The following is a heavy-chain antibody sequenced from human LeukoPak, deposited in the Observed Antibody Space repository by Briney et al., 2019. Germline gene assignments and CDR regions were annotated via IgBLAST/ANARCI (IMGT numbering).Heavy chain of an antibody. D-gene: IGHD4-23*01. V-gene: IGHV1-24*01. Sequence: ASVKVSCKVSGYTLTELSMHWVRQAPGKGLEWMGGFDPEDGETIYAQKFQGRVTITEDPSTDTAYMELSSLRSEDTAVYYCATAFQVTDTYDYWGQGTLVTVSS. J-gene: IGHJ4*02. CDR1: GYTLTELS. CDR3: ATAFQVTDTYDY. CDR2: FDPEDGET.